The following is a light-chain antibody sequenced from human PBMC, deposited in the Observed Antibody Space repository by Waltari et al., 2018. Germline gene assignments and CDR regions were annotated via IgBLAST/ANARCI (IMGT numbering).Light chain of an antibody. J-gene: IGKJ1*01. CDR3: QHYGSSPTWT. V-gene: IGKV3-20*01. Sequence: EIVLTQSPGTLSLSPGEGATLSCRASQSVSSSYLAWYQQKPGQAPRLLIYGASSRATGIPDRLSGSGSGTDFTLTISRLEPEDFAVYYCQHYGSSPTWTFGQGTKVEIK. CDR2: GAS. CDR1: QSVSSSY.